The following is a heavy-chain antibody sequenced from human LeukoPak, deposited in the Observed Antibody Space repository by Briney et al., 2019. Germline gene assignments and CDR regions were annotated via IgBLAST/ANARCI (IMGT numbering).Heavy chain of an antibody. Sequence: GGSLRLSCAASGFTVSSNYMSWVRQAPGKGLEWVSVIYSGGSTYYADSVKGRFTISRDNSKNTLYLQMNSLRAEDTAVYYCARSVVDTAMGGFDYWGQGTLVTVSS. V-gene: IGHV3-53*01. D-gene: IGHD5-18*01. CDR3: ARSVVDTAMGGFDY. CDR1: GFTVSSNY. CDR2: IYSGGST. J-gene: IGHJ4*02.